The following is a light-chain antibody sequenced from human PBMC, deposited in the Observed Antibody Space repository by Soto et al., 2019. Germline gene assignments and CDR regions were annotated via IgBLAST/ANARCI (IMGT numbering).Light chain of an antibody. CDR3: QVWDSDTDHVV. J-gene: IGLJ2*01. Sequence: SYELTQPPSVSVAPGQTASFTCGGHNIWSKSVHWYQQKPGQAPILVIYDDDDRPSGIPGRFSGSNSGSAATLTISRVDAGDEADYYCQVWDSDTDHVVFGGGTNVTVL. V-gene: IGLV3-21*02. CDR2: DDD. CDR1: NIWSKS.